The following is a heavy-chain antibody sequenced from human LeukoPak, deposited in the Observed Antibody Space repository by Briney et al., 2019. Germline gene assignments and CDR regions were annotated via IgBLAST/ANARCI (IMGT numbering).Heavy chain of an antibody. Sequence: PSETLSLTCTVSGGSISSSSYYWGWIRQPPGKGLEWIGSIYYSGSTYYNPSLKSRVTISVDTSKNQFSLKLSSVTAADTAVYYCARALWFGEGGFGYWGQGTLVTVSS. CDR2: IYYSGST. CDR1: GGSISSSSYY. J-gene: IGHJ4*02. V-gene: IGHV4-39*07. D-gene: IGHD3-10*01. CDR3: ARALWFGEGGFGY.